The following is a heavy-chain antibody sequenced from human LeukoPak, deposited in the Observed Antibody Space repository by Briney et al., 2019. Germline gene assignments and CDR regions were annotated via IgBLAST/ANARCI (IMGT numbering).Heavy chain of an antibody. V-gene: IGHV1-69*05. Sequence: SVKVSCKASGGTFTSYGISWVRQAPGQGLEWMGRISPIFGTANYAQKFQGRVTITTDESTSTAYMELSSLRSEDTAVYYCARDSDYYDSSGYSWGYFDYWGQGTLVTVSS. CDR3: ARDSDYYDSSGYSWGYFDY. J-gene: IGHJ4*02. D-gene: IGHD3-22*01. CDR1: GGTFTSYG. CDR2: ISPIFGTA.